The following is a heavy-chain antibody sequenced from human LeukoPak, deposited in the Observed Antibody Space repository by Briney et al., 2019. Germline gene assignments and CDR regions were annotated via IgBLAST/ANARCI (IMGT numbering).Heavy chain of an antibody. V-gene: IGHV3-74*01. CDR1: GFTFSSYW. CDR2: INSDGSST. CDR3: ARARAVYYDSSGYYVFDY. D-gene: IGHD3-22*01. J-gene: IGHJ4*02. Sequence: GGSLRLSCAASGFTFSSYWMHWVRQAPGKGLVWVSRINSDGSSTSYADSVKGRFTISRDNAKNTLYLQMNSLRAEDTAVYYCARARAVYYDSSGYYVFDYWSQGTLVTVSS.